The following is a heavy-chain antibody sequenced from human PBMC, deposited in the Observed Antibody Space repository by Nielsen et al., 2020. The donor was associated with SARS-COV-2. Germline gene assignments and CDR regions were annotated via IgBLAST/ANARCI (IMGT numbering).Heavy chain of an antibody. V-gene: IGHV3-21*01. CDR3: ARHLGQRPSKADFGLDV. CDR1: VATFSSYN. Sequence: GGSLRLSCTGNVATFSSYNLNWVRQAPGKGLEWVSFISEDASFTYYADSMRGRVTVSRDNAKRSLSLYIDNLMTDDTAVYYCARHLGQRPSKADFGLDVWGQGTTVTVSS. J-gene: IGHJ6*02. D-gene: IGHD1/OR15-1a*01. CDR2: ISEDASFT.